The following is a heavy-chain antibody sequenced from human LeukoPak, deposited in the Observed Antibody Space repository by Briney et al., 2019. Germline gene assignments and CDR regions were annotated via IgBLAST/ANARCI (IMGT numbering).Heavy chain of an antibody. J-gene: IGHJ6*02. CDR3: ARHRCTSTSYYFDYSYGMDV. D-gene: IGHD2-2*01. CDR2: INYSGST. CDR1: GGSISSYY. V-gene: IGHV4-59*08. Sequence: SETLSLTCTVSGGSISSYYWSWIRQPPGKGLEWIGYINYSGSTNYNASLKSRVTMSVDTSKKQFSLTLSSVTAADTAVYYCARHRCTSTSYYFDYSYGMDVWGQGTTVTVSS.